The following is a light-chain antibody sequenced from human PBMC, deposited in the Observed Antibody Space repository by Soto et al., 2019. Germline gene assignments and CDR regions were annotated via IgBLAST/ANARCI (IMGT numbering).Light chain of an antibody. V-gene: IGKV3-20*01. J-gene: IGKJ2*01. CDR3: QQSGNSLYT. CDR2: GAS. CDR1: QSVSSAY. Sequence: EIVLTQSPGTLSLSPGERATLSCRASQSVSSAYLAWYQQIPGQAHRLLIYGASSRATGIPDRFSGSGSGTYFTLTISVLEHEDFAVYYCQQSGNSLYTFGQGTKLEIK.